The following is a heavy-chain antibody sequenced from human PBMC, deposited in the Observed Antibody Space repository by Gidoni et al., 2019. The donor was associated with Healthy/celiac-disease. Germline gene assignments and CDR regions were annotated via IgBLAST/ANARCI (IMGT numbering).Heavy chain of an antibody. CDR1: GFTFSSYE. V-gene: IGHV3-48*03. CDR2: ISSSGSTI. CDR3: ARVPSSGWSPGIDY. J-gene: IGHJ4*02. Sequence: EVQLVESGGGLVQPGGSLRLSCAASGFTFSSYEMNWVRQAPGKGLEWVSYISSSGSTIYYADSVKGRFTIARDNAKNSLYLQMNSLRAEDTAVYYCARVPSSGWSPGIDYWGQGTLVTVSS. D-gene: IGHD6-19*01.